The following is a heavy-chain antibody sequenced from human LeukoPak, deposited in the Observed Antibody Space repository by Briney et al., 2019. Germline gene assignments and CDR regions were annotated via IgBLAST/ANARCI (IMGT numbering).Heavy chain of an antibody. Sequence: GESLKISCKGSGYSFTNYWIGWVRQMPGNGLEWMGIIYPGDSDTRYSPSLQGQVTISADKSISTAYLQWSSLKASDTAMYYCARTPLCSGGSCYFWFDPWGQGTLVTVSS. D-gene: IGHD2-15*01. CDR1: GYSFTNYW. V-gene: IGHV5-51*01. J-gene: IGHJ5*02. CDR3: ARTPLCSGGSCYFWFDP. CDR2: IYPGDSDT.